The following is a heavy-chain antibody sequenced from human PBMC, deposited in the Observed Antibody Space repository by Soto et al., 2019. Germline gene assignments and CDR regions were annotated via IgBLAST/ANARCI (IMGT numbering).Heavy chain of an antibody. CDR3: AKDLGYFDWLLSSDGMDV. Sequence: GGSLRLSCAASGFTFSSYAMSWVRQAPGKGLEWVSAISGSGGSTYYADSVKGRFTTSRDNSKNTLYLQMNSLRAEDTAVYYCAKDLGYFDWLLSSDGMDVWGQGTTVTVSS. CDR1: GFTFSSYA. J-gene: IGHJ6*02. CDR2: ISGSGGST. V-gene: IGHV3-23*01. D-gene: IGHD3-9*01.